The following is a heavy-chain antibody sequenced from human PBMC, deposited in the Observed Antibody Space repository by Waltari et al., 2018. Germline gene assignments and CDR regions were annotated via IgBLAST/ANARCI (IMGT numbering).Heavy chain of an antibody. CDR3: ATGYCSGGSCYPMIY. Sequence: QVQLVQSGAEVKKPGSSVKVSCKASGGTFSSYAISWVRQAPGQGLEWMGGISPIFGTTNYAQKFQGRVTITTDESTSTAYMELSSLRSEDTAVYYCATGYCSGGSCYPMIYWGQGTLVTVSS. D-gene: IGHD2-15*01. J-gene: IGHJ4*02. CDR1: GGTFSSYA. CDR2: ISPIFGTT. V-gene: IGHV1-69*05.